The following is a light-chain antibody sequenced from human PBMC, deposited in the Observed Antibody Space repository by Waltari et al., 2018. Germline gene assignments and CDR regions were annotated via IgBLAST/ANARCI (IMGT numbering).Light chain of an antibody. J-gene: IGKJ3*01. CDR2: GRS. Sequence: GRSTLPNAVPSRFSGSGFGTEFTLTISNLQPEDFATYYCLQSHSYPFTFGPGTKVDVK. CDR3: LQSHSYPFT. V-gene: IGKV1-17*02.